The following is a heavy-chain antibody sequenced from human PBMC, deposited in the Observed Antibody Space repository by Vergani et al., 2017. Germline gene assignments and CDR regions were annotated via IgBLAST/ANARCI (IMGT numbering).Heavy chain of an antibody. CDR2: SRGRGGST. CDR1: GGRGRRKE. CDR3: AKGGGLNYYYYYYMDV. V-gene: IGHV3-23*01. J-gene: IGHJ6*03. D-gene: IGHD2-8*01. Sequence: EGKRLESGGGLEQRGGDKRKRGEEKGGRGRRKEKSGGGKEKGGGEEGGSASRGRGGSTYYADSVKGRFTISRDNSKNTLYLQMNSLRAEDTAVYYCAKGGGLNYYYYYYMDVGGKGTTVTVSS.